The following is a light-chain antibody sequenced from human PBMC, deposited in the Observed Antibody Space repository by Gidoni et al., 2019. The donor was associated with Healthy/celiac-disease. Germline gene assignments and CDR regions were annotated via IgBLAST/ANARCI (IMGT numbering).Light chain of an antibody. CDR3: QQRSNCPLT. CDR2: DAS. CDR1: QSVRSY. V-gene: IGKV3-11*01. J-gene: IGKJ4*01. Sequence: EIMLTQSPATLSLSPGARATLSCRASQSVRSYLAWYQQKPGQPPRLLIYDASNRATGIPARFSGSGLWTDFALTISSLEPEDFAVYYCQQRSNCPLTFGGXTKVEIK.